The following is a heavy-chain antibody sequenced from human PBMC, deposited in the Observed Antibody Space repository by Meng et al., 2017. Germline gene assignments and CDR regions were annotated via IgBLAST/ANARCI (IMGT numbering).Heavy chain of an antibody. J-gene: IGHJ3*02. CDR3: TRPARKEATIFGDAFDI. Sequence: GGSLRLSCSASGFNFGDSAMSWVRQAPGKGLEWVGFIRSKIFGGGPDYIASVKGRFTISRDDSKSIVYLQMNNLETEDTDVYFCTRPARKEATIFGDAFDIWGQGTIVTVSS. V-gene: IGHV3-49*04. D-gene: IGHD3-3*01. CDR2: IRSKIFGGGP. CDR1: GFNFGDSA.